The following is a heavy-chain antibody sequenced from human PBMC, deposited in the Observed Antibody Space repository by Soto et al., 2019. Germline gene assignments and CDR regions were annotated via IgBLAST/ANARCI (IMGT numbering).Heavy chain of an antibody. CDR2: IYYSGST. CDR1: GGSISSSSYY. CDR3: ARSAWFGEPTRNWFDP. Sequence: QLQLQESGPGLVKPSETLSLTCTVSGGSISSSSYYWGWIRQPPGKGLEWIGSIYYSGSTYYNPSLKSRVTISVDTSKNQFSLKLSSVTAADTAVYYCARSAWFGEPTRNWFDPWGQGTLVTVSS. J-gene: IGHJ5*02. D-gene: IGHD3-10*01. V-gene: IGHV4-39*01.